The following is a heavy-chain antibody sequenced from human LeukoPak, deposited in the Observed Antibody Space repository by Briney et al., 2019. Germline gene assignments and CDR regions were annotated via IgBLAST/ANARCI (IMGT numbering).Heavy chain of an antibody. CDR2: INHSGST. J-gene: IGHJ4*02. CDR1: GGSFSGYY. Sequence: SETLSLTCAVYGGSFSGYYWSWIRQPPGKGLEGIGEINHSGSTNYNPSLKSRVTISVDTSKNQFSLKLSSVTAADTAVYYCARVASRYSGSYYFDYWGQGTLVTVSS. V-gene: IGHV4-34*01. D-gene: IGHD1-26*01. CDR3: ARVASRYSGSYYFDY.